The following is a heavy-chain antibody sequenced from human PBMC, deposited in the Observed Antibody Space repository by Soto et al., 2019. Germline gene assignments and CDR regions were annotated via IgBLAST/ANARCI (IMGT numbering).Heavy chain of an antibody. CDR3: ASWGAVAGTQGRGYFDL. CDR2: IYHSGST. D-gene: IGHD6-19*01. CDR1: GGSISSSNW. Sequence: QVQLQASGPGLVKPSGTLSRTCAVSGGSISSSNWWSWVRQPPGKGLEWIGEIYHSGSTNYNPSLKSRVTISVDKSKNQFSLKLSSVTAADTAVYYCASWGAVAGTQGRGYFDLWGRGTLVTVSS. V-gene: IGHV4-4*02. J-gene: IGHJ2*01.